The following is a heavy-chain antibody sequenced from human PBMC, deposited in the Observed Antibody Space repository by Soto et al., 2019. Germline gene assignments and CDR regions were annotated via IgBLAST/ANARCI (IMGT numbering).Heavy chain of an antibody. J-gene: IGHJ3*02. CDR1: GGSISSSSYY. CDR3: EGGSEDQQARDAFAI. CDR2: IYYSGST. V-gene: IGHV4-39*01. D-gene: IGHD2-15*01. Sequence: QLQLQESGPGLVKPSETLSLTCTVSGGSISSSSYYWGWIRQPPGKGLEGIGSIYYSGSTYYNPSPKIRVTIAVDTSQNQFSLKLSSVTAADTAVYYCEGGSEDQQARDAFAIWGQGTMVTVSS.